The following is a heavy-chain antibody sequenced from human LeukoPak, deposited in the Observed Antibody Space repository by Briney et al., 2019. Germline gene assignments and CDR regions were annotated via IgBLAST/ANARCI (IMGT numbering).Heavy chain of an antibody. CDR3: ARGDLYDSSGYFPFDY. Sequence: ASVKVSCKASGYTFTGYYMHWVRQAPGQGLEWMGWINPNSGGTNYAQKFQGRVTMTRDTSISTAYMGLSRLRSDDTAVYYCARGDLYDSSGYFPFDYWGQGTLVTVSS. D-gene: IGHD3-22*01. V-gene: IGHV1-2*02. CDR1: GYTFTGYY. J-gene: IGHJ4*02. CDR2: INPNSGGT.